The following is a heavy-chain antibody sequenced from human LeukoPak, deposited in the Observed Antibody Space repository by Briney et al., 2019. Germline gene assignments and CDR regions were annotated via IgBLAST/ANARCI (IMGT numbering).Heavy chain of an antibody. CDR3: AKGNYDILTIDY. J-gene: IGHJ4*02. CDR1: GYTFTGYY. V-gene: IGHV1-2*04. Sequence: ASVKVTCKASGYTFTGYYMHWVRQAPGHGLEWMGWINPNSGGTNYAQKFQGWVTMTRDTSISTAYMELSRLRSDDTAVYYCAKGNYDILTIDYWGQGTLVTVSS. CDR2: INPNSGGT. D-gene: IGHD3-9*01.